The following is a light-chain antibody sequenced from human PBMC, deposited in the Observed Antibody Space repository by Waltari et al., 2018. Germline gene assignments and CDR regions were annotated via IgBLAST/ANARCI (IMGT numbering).Light chain of an antibody. Sequence: DIQMTQSPSSVSASVVDRVTISCRASQDIGSWLAWYQQQPGKVPNLLIYAASSLQSGVPSRFSGSGSGTDFTLTISSLQPEDFATYYCQQANTFPLTFGGGTKVESK. CDR2: AAS. J-gene: IGKJ4*01. V-gene: IGKV1-12*01. CDR1: QDIGSW. CDR3: QQANTFPLT.